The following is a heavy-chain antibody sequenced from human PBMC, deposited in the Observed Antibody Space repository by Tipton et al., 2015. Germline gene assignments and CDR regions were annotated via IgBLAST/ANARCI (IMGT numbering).Heavy chain of an antibody. D-gene: IGHD3-22*01. V-gene: IGHV4-39*07. CDR3: ARGQRGYPF. Sequence: GLVKPSETLSLTCTVSGGSISASSSYYWDWIRQSPGKGLEWIGSMYYSGSTNYNPSLKSRLTISVDTSKNQFSLKLSSVTAADTAVYYCARGQRGYPFWGQGTLVTVSS. CDR2: MYYSGST. CDR1: GGSISASSSYY. J-gene: IGHJ4*02.